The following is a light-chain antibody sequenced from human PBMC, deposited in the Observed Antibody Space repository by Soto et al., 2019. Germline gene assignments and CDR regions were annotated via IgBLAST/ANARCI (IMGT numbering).Light chain of an antibody. Sequence: QSVLTQPASVSGSPGQSITISCTGTSSDVGSYNLVSWYQQQPGKAPKLMIYEGSKRPSGVSDRFSGSKSGNTASLTISGLQAEDEADYYCCSFSRSSTLYRFGTGTKVTLL. CDR3: CSFSRSSTLYR. J-gene: IGLJ1*01. V-gene: IGLV2-23*01. CDR2: EGS. CDR1: SSDVGSYNL.